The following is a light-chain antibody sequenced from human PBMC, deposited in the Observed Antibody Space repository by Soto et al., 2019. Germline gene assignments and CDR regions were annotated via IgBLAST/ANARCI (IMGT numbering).Light chain of an antibody. CDR1: QNVANRN. V-gene: IGKV3-20*01. CDR2: GAS. Sequence: EIVLTQSPGTLSLSPGERATLSCRASQNVANRNLAWYQQKPGQAPRLLISGASSRATGITDRFSGGGSGTYFTLTIIRLEPEDFVVYYCQQYGTSPSTFGQGTKLEIK. CDR3: QQYGTSPST. J-gene: IGKJ2*01.